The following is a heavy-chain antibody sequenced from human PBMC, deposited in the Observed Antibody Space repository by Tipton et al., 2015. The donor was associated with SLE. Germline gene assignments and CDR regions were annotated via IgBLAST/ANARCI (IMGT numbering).Heavy chain of an antibody. CDR1: GGSISSGGYY. D-gene: IGHD2-15*01. CDR2: IYYSGSI. Sequence: TLSLTCTVSGGSISSGGYYWSWIRHHPGKGLECIGYIYYSGSIYYNPSLKSRVTISLDTSKNQFSLKLSSVTAADTAVYYCARGKRVVVGTTQIFYYYMDVWGKGITVTVSS. CDR3: ARGKRVVVGTTQIFYYYMDV. J-gene: IGHJ6*03. V-gene: IGHV4-31*03.